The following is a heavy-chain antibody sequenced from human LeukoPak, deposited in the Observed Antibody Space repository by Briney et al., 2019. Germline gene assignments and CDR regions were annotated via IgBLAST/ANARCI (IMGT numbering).Heavy chain of an antibody. CDR1: GYTFTSYG. CDR2: ISAYNGNT. Sequence: ASVKVSCKASGYTFTSYGISWVRQAPGQGLEWMGWISAYNGNTNYAQKLQGRVTMTTDTPTSTAYMELRSLRSDDTAVYYRARDSPSLSMIVVVPFDYWGQGTLVTVSS. CDR3: ARDSPSLSMIVVVPFDY. D-gene: IGHD3-22*01. J-gene: IGHJ4*02. V-gene: IGHV1-18*01.